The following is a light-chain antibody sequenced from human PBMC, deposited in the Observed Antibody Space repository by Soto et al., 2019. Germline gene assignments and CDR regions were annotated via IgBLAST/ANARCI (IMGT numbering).Light chain of an antibody. CDR3: SSYSAYTTLWL. J-gene: IGLJ3*02. CDR1: DSDIGNYNY. Sequence: QSALTQPASVSGSPGQSITISCTGTDSDIGNYNYVSWYQQHPGKAPKLMIYGVTNRPSGISNRFSGSKSGTAASLTISGLQAEDEADYYCSSYSAYTTLWLFGGGTQLTVL. V-gene: IGLV2-14*01. CDR2: GVT.